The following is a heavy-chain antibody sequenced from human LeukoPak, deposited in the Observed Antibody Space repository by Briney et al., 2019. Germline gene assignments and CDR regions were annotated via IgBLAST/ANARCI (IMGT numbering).Heavy chain of an antibody. CDR2: INPNGGGT. D-gene: IGHD6-13*01. J-gene: IGHJ4*02. CDR1: GYTFTEYY. CDR3: ARQPGVRASSPNDY. Sequence: EASVKVSCKASGYTFTEYYMHWVRQAPGQGLEWVGWINPNGGGTHYAQKFQGRVTVTRDTSIRTTYMELSSLTSDDTAVYYCARQPGVRASSPNDYWGQGTLVTVSS. V-gene: IGHV1-2*02.